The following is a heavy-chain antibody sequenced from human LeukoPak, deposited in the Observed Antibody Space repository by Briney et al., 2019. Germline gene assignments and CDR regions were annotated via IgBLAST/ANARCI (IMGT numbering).Heavy chain of an antibody. V-gene: IGHV4-39*01. CDR1: GGSIRSSSYY. Sequence: SETLSLTCTVSGGSIRSSSYYWGWVRQPPGKGLEWIGCMYYSGSTYYNPSLESRLTISMDVSKNQFSLKLTSVTAADTAVYYCASFGVIVGGRQTYGAYDVWGQGTMVTVSS. CDR2: MYYSGST. D-gene: IGHD1-26*01. J-gene: IGHJ3*01. CDR3: ASFGVIVGGRQTYGAYDV.